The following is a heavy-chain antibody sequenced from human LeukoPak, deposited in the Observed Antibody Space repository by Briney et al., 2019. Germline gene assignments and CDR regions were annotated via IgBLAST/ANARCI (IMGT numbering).Heavy chain of an antibody. V-gene: IGHV1-18*01. CDR1: GYTFTSYG. D-gene: IGHD5-24*01. Sequence: GASVKVSCKASGYTFTSYGISWVRQAPGQGLEWMGWISAYNGNTNYAQKLQGRVTMTTDTSTSTAYMELRSLRSDDTAVYYCARRIPKDRDGYNLVDYWGQGTLVTVSS. CDR2: ISAYNGNT. CDR3: ARRIPKDRDGYNLVDY. J-gene: IGHJ4*02.